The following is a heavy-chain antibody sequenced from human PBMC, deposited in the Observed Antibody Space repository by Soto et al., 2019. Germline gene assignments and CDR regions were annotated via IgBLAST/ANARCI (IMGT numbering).Heavy chain of an antibody. J-gene: IGHJ4*02. CDR1: GGSFSGYY. D-gene: IGHD2-2*01. CDR3: ASYCSSTSCSRAHFDY. CDR2: INHSGST. Sequence: QVQLQQWGAGLLKPSETLSLTCAVYGGSFSGYYWSWIRQPPGKGLEWIGEINHSGSTNYNPSLKSRVTISVDTSNNQFSLKQSSVTAADTAVYYCASYCSSTSCSRAHFDYWGQGTLVTVSS. V-gene: IGHV4-34*01.